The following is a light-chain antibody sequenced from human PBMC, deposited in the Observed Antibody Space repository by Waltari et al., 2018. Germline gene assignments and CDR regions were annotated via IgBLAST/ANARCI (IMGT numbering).Light chain of an antibody. CDR3: SSYAGSNNLI. J-gene: IGLJ2*01. CDR2: EVS. Sequence: QSALTQPHSASGSPGQSVTISCTGTSSDVGNYNYVSWYQQYPGKAPKLMIYEVSKRPSGGPDRFSGSKSGNTASLTVSGLQAEDEADYYCSSYAGSNNLIFGGGTKLTVL. CDR1: SSDVGNYNY. V-gene: IGLV2-8*01.